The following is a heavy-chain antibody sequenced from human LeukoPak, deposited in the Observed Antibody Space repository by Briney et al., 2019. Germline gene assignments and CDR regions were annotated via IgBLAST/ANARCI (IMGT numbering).Heavy chain of an antibody. CDR2: ISSSGGHI. CDR1: GFTFSGYS. D-gene: IGHD2-2*01. CDR3: ARPTYCSNTRCYPFDY. Sequence: PGGSLRLSCAASGFTFSGYSMNWVRQAPGKGLEWVSSISSSGGHIYYGDSVKGRFTVSRDNAKNSLYLQMNSLRVEDTAVYYCARPTYCSNTRCYPFDYWGQGTLVTVSS. V-gene: IGHV3-21*06. J-gene: IGHJ4*02.